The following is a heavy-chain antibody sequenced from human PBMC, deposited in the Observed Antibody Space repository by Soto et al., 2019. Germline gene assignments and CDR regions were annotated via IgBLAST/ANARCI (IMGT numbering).Heavy chain of an antibody. CDR3: AEPPYTGTTPGSSLDY. J-gene: IGHJ4*02. D-gene: IGHD1-7*01. Sequence: EAQLVESGGGLIQPGGSLRLSCAASGFTVSSSYLTWVRQAPGKGLEWVAILYTGSDTVYADSVRGRFTISRDSSKNTLYLQRNSLGPEDTPWYSVAEPPYTGTTPGSSLDYGGRGPWVTFPP. V-gene: IGHV3-53*01. CDR1: GFTVSSSY. CDR2: LYTGSDT.